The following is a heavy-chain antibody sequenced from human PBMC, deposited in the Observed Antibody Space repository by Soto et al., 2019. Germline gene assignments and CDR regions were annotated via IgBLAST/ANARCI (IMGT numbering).Heavy chain of an antibody. Sequence: QVQLQQWGAGLLKPSETLSLTCTVNGGSLTGYYWSWIRQPPGKGLEWIGEVKDGGSTNYSPSLRGRVARSAATSKNHFSLRLNSVTAADTAVYFCARGQEGIVATHWDQGALVTVSS. CDR3: ARGQEGIVATH. CDR2: VKDGGST. J-gene: IGHJ4*02. CDR1: GGSLTGYY. D-gene: IGHD5-12*01. V-gene: IGHV4-34*01.